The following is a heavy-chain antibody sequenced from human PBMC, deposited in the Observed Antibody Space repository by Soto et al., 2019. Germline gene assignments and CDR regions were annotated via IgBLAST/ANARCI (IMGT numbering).Heavy chain of an antibody. D-gene: IGHD2-8*01. CDR1: GYSFTDYH. CDR3: ARGDSTDCSNGVCSFFYNHDMDV. J-gene: IGHJ6*02. V-gene: IGHV1-2*04. CDR2: INPKSGGT. Sequence: ASVKVSCKASGYSFTDYHIHWVRQAPGRGLEWLGWINPKSGGTSTAQKFQGWVTMTTDTSISTASMELTRLTSDDTAIYYCARGDSTDCSNGVCSFFYNHDMDVWGQGTTVTVSS.